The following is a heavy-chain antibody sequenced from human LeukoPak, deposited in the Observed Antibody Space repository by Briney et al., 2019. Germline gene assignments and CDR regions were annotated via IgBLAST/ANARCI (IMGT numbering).Heavy chain of an antibody. J-gene: IGHJ4*02. V-gene: IGHV3-30*02. CDR2: IRYDGSNK. Sequence: GGSLRLSCAASGFTFSSYGMHWVRQAPGKGLEWVAFIRYDGSNKYYADSVKGRFTISRDNSKNTLYLQMNSLRAEDTAVYYCAKGGITVTTSNYFDYWGQGTLVTVSS. D-gene: IGHD4-11*01. CDR1: GFTFSSYG. CDR3: AKGGITVTTSNYFDY.